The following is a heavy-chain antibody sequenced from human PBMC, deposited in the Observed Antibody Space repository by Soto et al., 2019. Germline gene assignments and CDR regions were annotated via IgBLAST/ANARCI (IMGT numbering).Heavy chain of an antibody. CDR2: IIPIFGTA. J-gene: IGHJ4*02. V-gene: IGHV1-69*01. CDR3: AREGYTAMGRAAFDY. Sequence: QVQLVQSGAEVKKPGSSVKVSCKASGGTFSSYAISWVRQAPGQGLEWMGGIIPIFGTANYAQPFQGRVTITGDESTSTAYRELSSLRSEDTAVYYWAREGYTAMGRAAFDYWGQGTLVTVSS. CDR1: GGTFSSYA. D-gene: IGHD5-18*01.